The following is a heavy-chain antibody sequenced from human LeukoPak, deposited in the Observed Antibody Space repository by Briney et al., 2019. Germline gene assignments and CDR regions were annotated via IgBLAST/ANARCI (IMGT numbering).Heavy chain of an antibody. V-gene: IGHV3-23*01. CDR2: ISETGTYT. Sequence: PGGSLRLSCVSSGLTFGTYAMSWVRQAPGKGLEWVSSISETGTYTYYAHSVQGRFTISRDNSNNTLFLQMDSLRAEDTAVYYCANGGCYYWGQGALVTVSS. J-gene: IGHJ4*02. CDR1: GLTFGTYA. D-gene: IGHD3-10*01. CDR3: ANGGCYY.